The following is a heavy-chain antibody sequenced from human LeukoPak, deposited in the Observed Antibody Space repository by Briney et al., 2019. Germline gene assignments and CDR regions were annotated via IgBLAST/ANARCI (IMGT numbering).Heavy chain of an antibody. CDR1: GGSISSSSYY. CDR3: VRIAARNNWFDP. D-gene: IGHD6-6*01. V-gene: IGHV4-39*01. Sequence: SETLSLTCTVSGGSISSSSYYWGWIRQPPGKGLEWIGSIYYRGSTYYNPSLKSRVTISVDTSKNQFSLQLSSVTAADTAVYYCVRIAARNNWFDPWGQGTLVTVSS. CDR2: IYYRGST. J-gene: IGHJ5*02.